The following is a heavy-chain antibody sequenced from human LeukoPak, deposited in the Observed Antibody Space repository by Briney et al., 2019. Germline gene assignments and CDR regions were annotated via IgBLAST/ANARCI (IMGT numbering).Heavy chain of an antibody. CDR2: INSDGSST. V-gene: IGHV3-74*01. CDR3: ARAIGWYKFDY. J-gene: IGHJ4*02. D-gene: IGHD6-19*01. Sequence: GGSLRLSCAASGYTFSSYWMHWVRQAPGKGLVWVSRINSDGSSTSYADSVKGRFTISRDNAKNTLYLRMNSLRAEDTAVYYCARAIGWYKFDYWGQGTLVTVSS. CDR1: GYTFSSYW.